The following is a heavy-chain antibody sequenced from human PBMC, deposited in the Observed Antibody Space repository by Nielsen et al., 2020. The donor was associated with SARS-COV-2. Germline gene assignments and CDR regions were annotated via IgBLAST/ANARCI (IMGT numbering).Heavy chain of an antibody. J-gene: IGHJ4*02. CDR1: GFTFSSYW. V-gene: IGHV3-7*01. Sequence: GESLKISCAASGFTFSSYWMSWVRQAPGKGLEWVANIKQDGSEKYYVDSVKGRFTISRDNAKNSLYLQMNSLRAEDTAVYYCARVSVTVSYCGGDCYSGGSWAFDYWGQGTLVTVSS. D-gene: IGHD2-21*02. CDR2: IKQDGSEK. CDR3: ARVSVTVSYCGGDCYSGGSWAFDY.